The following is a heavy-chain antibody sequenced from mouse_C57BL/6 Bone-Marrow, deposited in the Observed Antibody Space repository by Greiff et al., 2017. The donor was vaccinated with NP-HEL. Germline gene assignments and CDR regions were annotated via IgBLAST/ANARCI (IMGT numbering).Heavy chain of an antibody. D-gene: IGHD2-2*01. CDR3: ARETICGYDGAFSPWFAY. J-gene: IGHJ3*01. CDR1: GYTFTSYW. V-gene: IGHV1-55*01. Sequence: QVQLQQPGDELVKPGASVKMSCKASGYTFTSYWITWVKQRPGQGLEWIGDIYPGSGSTNYNEKFKSKATLTVDTSSSTAYMQLSSLTSEDSAVYYCARETICGYDGAFSPWFAYWGQGTLVTVSA. CDR2: IYPGSGST.